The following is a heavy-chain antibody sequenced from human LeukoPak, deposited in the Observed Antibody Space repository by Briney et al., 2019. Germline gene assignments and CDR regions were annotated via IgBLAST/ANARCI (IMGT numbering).Heavy chain of an antibody. CDR1: GYSFTGHW. CDR3: ARYGKSGTYSHGFDV. D-gene: IGHD3-10*01. Sequence: GESLKISCEAFGYSFTGHWIGWVRQMPGRGLEFMGTIYPGDSDTRHSPSFEGRVTISVDKSINTAYLRWSGLKASDTAMYYCARYGKSGTYSHGFDVWGQGTMVIVSS. V-gene: IGHV5-51*01. CDR2: IYPGDSDT. J-gene: IGHJ3*01.